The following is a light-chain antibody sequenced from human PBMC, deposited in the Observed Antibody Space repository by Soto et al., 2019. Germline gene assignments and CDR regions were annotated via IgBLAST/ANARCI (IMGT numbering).Light chain of an antibody. CDR3: QVWDSRRDHVV. V-gene: IGLV3-21*02. CDR2: DDT. Sequence: SYELNQPPSVSVAPGQTARITCGTSSFGTITVHWYQQRPGQAPVVVVDDDTDRPSGIPARFSGSKSGNTATLTISRVEAGDEADYYCQVWDSRRDHVVFGGGTQLTVL. J-gene: IGLJ3*02. CDR1: SFGTIT.